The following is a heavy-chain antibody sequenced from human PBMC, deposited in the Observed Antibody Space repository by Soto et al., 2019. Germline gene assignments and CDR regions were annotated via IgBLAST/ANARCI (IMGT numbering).Heavy chain of an antibody. D-gene: IGHD4-4*01. CDR3: AGGDYSNPSRWFDP. CDR1: GGTFSSST. J-gene: IGHJ5*02. Sequence: SVKVSCKASGGTFSSSTISWMRQAPGQGLEWMGRIIPILGIANYAQKFQGRVTITADKSTSTAYMELSSLRSEDTAVYYCAGGDYSNPSRWFDPWGQGTLVTVSS. CDR2: IIPILGIA. V-gene: IGHV1-69*02.